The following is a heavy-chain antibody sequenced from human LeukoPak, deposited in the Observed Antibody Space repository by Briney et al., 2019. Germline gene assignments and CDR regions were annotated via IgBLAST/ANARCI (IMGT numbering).Heavy chain of an antibody. CDR3: ARLNIAGGFDY. V-gene: IGHV4-34*01. CDR2: INHSGST. J-gene: IGHJ4*02. CDR1: GDSFSAYY. D-gene: IGHD5-12*01. Sequence: KPSETLSLTCAAYGDSFSAYYWIWIRQPPGKGLEWIGEINHSGSTNYHPSLKSRVTISVDTSKNQFSLKLTSVTAADTAVYYCARLNIAGGFDYWGQGTLVTVSS.